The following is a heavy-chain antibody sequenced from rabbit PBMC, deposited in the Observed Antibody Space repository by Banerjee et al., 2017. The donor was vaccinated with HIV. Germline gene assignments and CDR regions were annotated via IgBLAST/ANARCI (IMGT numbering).Heavy chain of an antibody. J-gene: IGHJ4*01. CDR3: ARDPGSGYSALDL. V-gene: IGHV1S45*01. CDR2: IDISTRSA. Sequence: LEESGGGLVQPEGSLALTCTASGFSFSSYWMNWVRQAPGKGLEWIGCIDISTRSAYYASWAKGRFTISKTSSTTVTLQMTSLTAADTATYFCARDPGSGYSALDLWGPGTLVTVS. D-gene: IGHD8-1*01. CDR1: GFSFSSYW.